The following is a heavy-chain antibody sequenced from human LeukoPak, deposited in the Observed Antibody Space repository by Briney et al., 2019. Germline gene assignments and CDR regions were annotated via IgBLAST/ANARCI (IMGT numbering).Heavy chain of an antibody. CDR3: ARRFHRTYYYGSGSSSYYMDV. Sequence: ASETLSLTCAVYGGSFSGYYWSWIRQPPGKGLEWIGEINHSGSTNYNPSLKSRATISVDTSKNQFSLKLSSVTAADTAVYYCARRFHRTYYYGSGSSSYYMDVWGKGTTVTVSS. D-gene: IGHD3-10*01. J-gene: IGHJ6*03. V-gene: IGHV4-34*01. CDR2: INHSGST. CDR1: GGSFSGYY.